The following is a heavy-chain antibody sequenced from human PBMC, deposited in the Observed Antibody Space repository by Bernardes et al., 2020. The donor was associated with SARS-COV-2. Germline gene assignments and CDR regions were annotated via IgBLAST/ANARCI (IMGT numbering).Heavy chain of an antibody. CDR2: INSDGRTT. CDR1: GFTFSNYW. Sequence: VGSLRLSCAASGFTFSNYWMHWVRQAPGKGLVWVARINSDGRTTTYGDSVKGRVTISRDNAKNTLYLQINSLRAEDTAVYYCARSNMMTLAGYWGQGTLVTVSS. V-gene: IGHV3-74*01. CDR3: ARSNMMTLAGY. D-gene: IGHD3-16*01. J-gene: IGHJ4*02.